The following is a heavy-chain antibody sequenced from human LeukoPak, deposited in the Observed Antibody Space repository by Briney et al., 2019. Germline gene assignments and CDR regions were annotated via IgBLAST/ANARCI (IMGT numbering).Heavy chain of an antibody. CDR3: AKPLTLYSSGFSDVFDV. CDR1: GFTFGIYA. CDR2: ITTNGGNT. D-gene: IGHD5-18*01. J-gene: IGHJ3*01. Sequence: GGSLRLSCAASGFTFGIYAMHWVRQAPGKGLEHVSTITTNGGNTYYADSVKGRFTISRDNSKDTLFLQMGSLRAEDMAVYYCAKPLTLYSSGFSDVFDVWGHGSMVTVSS. V-gene: IGHV3-64*02.